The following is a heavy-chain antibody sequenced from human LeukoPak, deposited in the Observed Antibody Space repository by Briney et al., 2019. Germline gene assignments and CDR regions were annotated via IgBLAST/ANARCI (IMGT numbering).Heavy chain of an antibody. CDR1: GYTFTSFG. D-gene: IGHD2-21*01. CDR3: TRDHCGDNYCPAFDY. V-gene: IGHV1-18*04. CDR2: IGAYNGDT. J-gene: IGHJ4*02. Sequence: ASVKVSCKPSGYTFTSFGISWVRQAPGQGLEWMGWIGAYNGDTYYAQKFQGRVTMTTDTSTSTAYMELRSLRSDDTAVYYCTRDHCGDNYCPAFDYWGQGTLVTVSS.